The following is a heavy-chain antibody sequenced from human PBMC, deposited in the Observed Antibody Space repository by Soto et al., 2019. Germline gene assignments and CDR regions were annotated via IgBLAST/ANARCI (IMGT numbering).Heavy chain of an antibody. Sequence: SETLSLTCAVYGGSFSGYYWSWIRQPPGKWLEWIGEINHSGSTNYNPSLKSRVTISVDTSKNQFSLKLSSVTAADTAVYYCARRPALNYYDSSGYQIFDYWGQGXLVTVYS. CDR1: GGSFSGYY. CDR2: INHSGST. D-gene: IGHD3-22*01. J-gene: IGHJ4*02. CDR3: ARRPALNYYDSSGYQIFDY. V-gene: IGHV4-34*01.